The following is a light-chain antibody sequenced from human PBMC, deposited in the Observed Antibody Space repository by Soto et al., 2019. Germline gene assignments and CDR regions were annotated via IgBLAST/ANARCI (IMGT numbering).Light chain of an antibody. CDR1: QDISDY. J-gene: IGKJ5*01. V-gene: IGKV1-39*01. CDR3: QQSYSNVIT. Sequence: DIQMTQSPSSLYASVGDRVTITCRASQDISDYVTWYQQRPGNAPKVLVYGASTLQSGAPSRFSGSGAGTDFTLTITSLQPEDFGMYYCQQSYSNVITFGQGTLLEI. CDR2: GAS.